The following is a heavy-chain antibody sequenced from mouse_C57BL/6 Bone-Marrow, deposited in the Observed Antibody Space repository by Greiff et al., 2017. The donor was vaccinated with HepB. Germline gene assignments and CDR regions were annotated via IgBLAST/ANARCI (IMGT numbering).Heavy chain of an antibody. J-gene: IGHJ2*01. V-gene: IGHV3-6*01. CDR1: GYSITSGYY. CDR3: ANYDYGLDY. Sequence: VQLKESGPGLVKPSQSLSLTCSVTGYSITSGYYWNWIRQFPGNKLEWMGYISYDGSNNYNPSLKNRISITRDTSKNQFFLKLNSVTTEDTATYYCANYDYGLDYWGQGTTLTVSS. CDR2: ISYDGSN. D-gene: IGHD2-4*01.